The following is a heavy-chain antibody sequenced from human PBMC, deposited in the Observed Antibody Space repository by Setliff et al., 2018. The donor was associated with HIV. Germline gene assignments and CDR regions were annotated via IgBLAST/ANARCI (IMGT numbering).Heavy chain of an antibody. Sequence: GASVKVSCKASGYNFFSYGISWVRQAPGQGLGWMGWISTFDGNTDYAKNVQDRVTMTKDTSTSTVYMELRSLRSDDTAVYHCARVPGDYGDNPIDYWGQGTLVTVSS. D-gene: IGHD4-17*01. CDR2: ISTFDGNT. J-gene: IGHJ4*02. CDR1: GYNFFSYG. CDR3: ARVPGDYGDNPIDY. V-gene: IGHV1-18*01.